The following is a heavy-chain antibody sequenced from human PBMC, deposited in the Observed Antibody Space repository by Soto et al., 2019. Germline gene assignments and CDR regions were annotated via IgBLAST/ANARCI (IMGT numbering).Heavy chain of an antibody. CDR2: IYSGGST. Sequence: EVQLVESGGGLVQPGGSLRLSCAASGFAVSSNHMTWVRQAPGKGLEWVSVIYSGGSTYYADSVNGRFTISRDNSENTLYLHMHSLRDEDTAVYYCATGVNYRPILGWGQGTLVTVSS. CDR1: GFAVSSNH. V-gene: IGHV3-66*01. CDR3: ATGVNYRPILG. D-gene: IGHD3-16*01. J-gene: IGHJ4*02.